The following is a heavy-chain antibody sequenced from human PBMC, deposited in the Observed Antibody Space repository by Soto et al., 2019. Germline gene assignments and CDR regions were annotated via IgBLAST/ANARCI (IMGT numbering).Heavy chain of an antibody. CDR2: THHSGTT. CDR1: GGSIRYGVYY. CDR3: ARCPGAVTAIERFDP. Sequence: SETLSLTCTVAGGSIRYGVYYWNWISQIPGKGLEWIGHTHHSGTTKIHPSLKSRVFMSVDTSKNQFSLRLSSVTAADTAVYYCARCPGAVTAIERFDPWGQGTLVTVSS. J-gene: IGHJ5*02. D-gene: IGHD2-21*02. V-gene: IGHV4-31*03.